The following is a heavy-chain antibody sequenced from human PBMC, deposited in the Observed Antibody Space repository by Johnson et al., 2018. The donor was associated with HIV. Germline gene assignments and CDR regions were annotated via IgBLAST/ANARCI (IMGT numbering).Heavy chain of an antibody. CDR1: GFTFDDYA. CDR3: ARAVTPFGDWEAFDI. CDR2: ISWNSGSL. Sequence: VQLVESGGGLVQPGGSLRLSCAASGFTFDDYAMHWVRQAPGKGLEWVSGISWNSGSLGYADSVKGRFTISRDNAKNSLHLQMNSLRAEDTAVYYCARAVTPFGDWEAFDIWGQGTMVTVSS. D-gene: IGHD3-10*01. J-gene: IGHJ3*02. V-gene: IGHV3-9*01.